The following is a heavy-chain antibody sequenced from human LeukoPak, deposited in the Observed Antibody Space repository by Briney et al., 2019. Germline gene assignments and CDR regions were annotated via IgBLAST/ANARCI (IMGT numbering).Heavy chain of an antibody. J-gene: IGHJ4*02. CDR1: GFTFRNYG. D-gene: IGHD3-22*01. CDR2: ISYDGGRK. Sequence: GGSLRLSCVASGFTFRNYGMHWVRQAPGKGLEWVAVISYDGGRKYSADPVKGRFTISRDDSQNTVSLQMNSLRAEDTAVYYCAKVTRRAMIVVVTAYFDYWGQGTLVTVSS. CDR3: AKVTRRAMIVVVTAYFDY. V-gene: IGHV3-30*18.